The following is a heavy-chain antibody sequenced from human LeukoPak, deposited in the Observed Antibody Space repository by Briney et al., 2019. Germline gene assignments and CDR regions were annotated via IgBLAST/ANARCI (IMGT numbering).Heavy chain of an antibody. D-gene: IGHD5-18*01. CDR2: ISASGGTT. Sequence: PGGSLRLSCVASGFSFSSYAMSWVRQAPGKGLEWVSSISASGGTTYYADSVKGRFTISRDNSKNTLYLQMNSLRAEDTAVYYCARVRDTASLAFDIWGQGTMVTVSS. V-gene: IGHV3-23*01. CDR1: GFSFSSYA. CDR3: ARVRDTASLAFDI. J-gene: IGHJ3*02.